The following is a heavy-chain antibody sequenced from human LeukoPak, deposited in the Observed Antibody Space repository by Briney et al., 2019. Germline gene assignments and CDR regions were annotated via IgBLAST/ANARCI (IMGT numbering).Heavy chain of an antibody. V-gene: IGHV1-2*02. CDR3: ARARVPIAVAGLYYFDY. Sequence: ASVKVSCKASGYTFTAYYIHWLRQAPGQGPEWMGWINPDSGSSHYAQKFQGRVTMTRDTSSNSAYMDLTSLKSDDTALYYCARARVPIAVAGLYYFDYWGQGALVTVSS. CDR1: GYTFTAYY. J-gene: IGHJ4*02. CDR2: INPDSGSS. D-gene: IGHD6-19*01.